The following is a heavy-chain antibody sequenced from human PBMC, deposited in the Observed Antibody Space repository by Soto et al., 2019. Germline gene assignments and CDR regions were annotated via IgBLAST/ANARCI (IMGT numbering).Heavy chain of an antibody. V-gene: IGHV4-34*01. J-gene: IGHJ4*02. CDR2: INHSGST. CDR3: ARARDRVTIFGVVTRPNYFDY. D-gene: IGHD3-3*01. Sequence: ETLSLTCAFYGGSFSGYYWSWIRQPPGKGLEWIGEINHSGSTNYNPSLKSRVTISVDTSKNQFSLKLSSVTAADTAVYYCARARDRVTIFGVVTRPNYFDYWGQGTLVTVSS. CDR1: GGSFSGYY.